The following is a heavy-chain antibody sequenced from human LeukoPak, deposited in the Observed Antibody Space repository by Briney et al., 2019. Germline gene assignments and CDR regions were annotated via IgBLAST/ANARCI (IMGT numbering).Heavy chain of an antibody. CDR3: ARSNYFDSTGYPFDY. D-gene: IGHD3-22*01. CDR1: GFIFDDYG. CDR2: INWKGGST. Sequence: GGSLRLSCAASGFIFDDYGMSWVRQAPGKGLEWVCGINWKGGSTGYADSVKGRFTISRDSAKNSLYLQMNSLRAEDTAFYYCARSNYFDSTGYPFDYWGQGTLVTVSS. V-gene: IGHV3-20*04. J-gene: IGHJ4*02.